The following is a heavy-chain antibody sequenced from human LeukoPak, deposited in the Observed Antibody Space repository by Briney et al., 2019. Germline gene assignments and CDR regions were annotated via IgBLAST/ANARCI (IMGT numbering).Heavy chain of an antibody. CDR3: AKLVRYNWNYGYFDY. Sequence: GGPLRLSCAASGFAFSSYAMNWVRQAPGKGLEWVSAISVSGGSTYYADFVKGRFTISRDNSKNTLYLQMNSLRAEDTAVYYCAKLVRYNWNYGYFDYWGQGTLVTVSS. CDR1: GFAFSSYA. D-gene: IGHD1-7*01. J-gene: IGHJ4*02. CDR2: ISVSGGST. V-gene: IGHV3-23*01.